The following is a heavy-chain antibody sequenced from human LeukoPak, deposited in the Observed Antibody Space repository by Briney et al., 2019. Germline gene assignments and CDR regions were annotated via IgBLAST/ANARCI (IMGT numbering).Heavy chain of an antibody. CDR1: GFTFSSYG. D-gene: IGHD2-2*01. J-gene: IGHJ4*02. CDR3: ARARPPSNMSRPPYYFDY. Sequence: PGRSLRLPCAASGFTFSSYGMHWVRQAPGKGLEWVAVISYDGSNKYYADSVKGRFTISRDNSENTLYLQMNSLRAEDTAVYYCARARPPSNMSRPPYYFDYWGQGTLVTVSS. V-gene: IGHV3-30*03. CDR2: ISYDGSNK.